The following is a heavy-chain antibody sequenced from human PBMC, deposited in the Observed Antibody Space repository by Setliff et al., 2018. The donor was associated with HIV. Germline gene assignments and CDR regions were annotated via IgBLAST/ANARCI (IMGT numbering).Heavy chain of an antibody. CDR3: ASGGSGSYLPVPDAFDI. CDR1: GGTFSSYA. J-gene: IGHJ3*02. CDR2: IIPIFGTA. V-gene: IGHV1-69*05. D-gene: IGHD1-26*01. Sequence: GASVKVSCKASGGTFSSYAISWVRQAPGQGLEWMGGIIPIFGTANYAQKFQGRVTITTDESTSTAYMELSSLRSEDTAVYYCASGGSGSYLPVPDAFDIWGQGTMVTVSS.